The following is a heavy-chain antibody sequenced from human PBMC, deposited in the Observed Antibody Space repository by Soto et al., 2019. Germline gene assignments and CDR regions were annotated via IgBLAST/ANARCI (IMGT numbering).Heavy chain of an antibody. CDR2: IYHSGST. J-gene: IGHJ6*02. D-gene: IGHD3-16*02. Sequence: PSLTCAVSGSSISSGGYSWSWIRQPPGKGLEWIGYIYHSGSTYYNPSLKSRVTISVDRSKNQFSLKLSSVTAADTAVYYCAREALGGMDVWGQGTTVTVSS. CDR1: GSSISSGGYS. CDR3: AREALGGMDV. V-gene: IGHV4-30-2*01.